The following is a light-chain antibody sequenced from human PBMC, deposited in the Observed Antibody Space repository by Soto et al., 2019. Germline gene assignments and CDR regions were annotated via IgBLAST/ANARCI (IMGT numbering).Light chain of an antibody. CDR1: NIGGKS. CDR3: RLWESSSDHYV. J-gene: IGLJ1*01. Sequence: SSELTQLPSVSVAPGQTARITCGGNNIGGKSVHWYQQKPGQAPVLVVDEDSDRPSGIPERFSRSNSGSTATLTISRVEAGDEADYYCRLWESSSDHYVFGPGTTLPVL. V-gene: IGLV3-21*02. CDR2: EDS.